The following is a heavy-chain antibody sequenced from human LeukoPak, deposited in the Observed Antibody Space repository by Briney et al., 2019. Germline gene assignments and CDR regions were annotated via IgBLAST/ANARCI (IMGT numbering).Heavy chain of an antibody. D-gene: IGHD2-15*01. CDR2: TSSSDAGT. V-gene: IGHV3-23*01. J-gene: IGHJ4*02. Sequence: PGGSLRLSCAASGFTFSTYSMNWVRQAPGKGLEWVSATSSSDAGTYHAESVRDRFTISRDNSKSTLYLQMNSLRADGAAVYYCARAPVTSCRGAFCYPFDIWGQGTLVTVSS. CDR1: GFTFSTYS. CDR3: ARAPVTSCRGAFCYPFDI.